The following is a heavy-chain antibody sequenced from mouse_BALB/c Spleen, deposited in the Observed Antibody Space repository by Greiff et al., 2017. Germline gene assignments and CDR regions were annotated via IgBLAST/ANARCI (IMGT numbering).Heavy chain of an antibody. V-gene: IGHV5-17*02. Sequence: EVMLVESGGGLVQPGGSLKLSCAASGFTFSSFGMHWVRQAPEKGLEWVAYISSGSSTIYYADTVKGRFTISRDNPKNTLFLQMTSLRSEDTAMYYCARCITFFDYWGQGTTLTVSS. D-gene: IGHD1-2*01. CDR3: ARCITFFDY. CDR1: GFTFSSFG. J-gene: IGHJ2*01. CDR2: ISSGSSTI.